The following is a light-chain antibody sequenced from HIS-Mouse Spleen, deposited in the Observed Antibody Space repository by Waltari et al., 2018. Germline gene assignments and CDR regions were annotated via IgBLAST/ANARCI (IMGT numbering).Light chain of an antibody. CDR3: QQYGSSLTWT. J-gene: IGKJ1*01. CDR2: GAS. Sequence: EIVLTQSPGTLSLSPGERATLSCRASQSVSSSYLAWYQKKPGQAPRLLIYGASSRATGIPDRFSGSGSGTEFTLTISRLEPEDFAVYYCQQYGSSLTWTFGQGTKVEIK. CDR1: QSVSSSY. V-gene: IGKV3-20*01.